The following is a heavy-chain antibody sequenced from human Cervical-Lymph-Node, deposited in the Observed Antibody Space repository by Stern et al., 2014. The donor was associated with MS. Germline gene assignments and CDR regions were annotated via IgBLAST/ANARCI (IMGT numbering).Heavy chain of an antibody. CDR2: IFPGGSDI. Sequence: VQLVQSGPEVKRPGESLKISCQASGYTFTSYWIGWVRQMPGKGLEWIAIIFPGGSDIRSSPSFQGQVTIPADKSSSTAYLQWNNLKASDTAIYYCARQRYFDYWGQGTLVTVSS. V-gene: IGHV5-51*01. J-gene: IGHJ4*02. CDR1: GYTFTSYW. CDR3: ARQRYFDY.